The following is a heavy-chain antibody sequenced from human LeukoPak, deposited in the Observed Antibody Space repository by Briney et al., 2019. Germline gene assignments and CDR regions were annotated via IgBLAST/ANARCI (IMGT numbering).Heavy chain of an antibody. V-gene: IGHV3-21*01. CDR2: ISSSSSYI. D-gene: IGHD4-11*01. CDR3: ARSTLDYSNFLFDY. J-gene: IGHJ4*02. CDR1: GFTFRNAS. Sequence: GGSLRLSCAASGFTFRNASMSWVRQAPGKGLEWVSSISSSSSYIYYADSVKGRFTISRDNAKNSLYLQMNSLRAEDTAVYYCARSTLDYSNFLFDYWGQGTLVTVSS.